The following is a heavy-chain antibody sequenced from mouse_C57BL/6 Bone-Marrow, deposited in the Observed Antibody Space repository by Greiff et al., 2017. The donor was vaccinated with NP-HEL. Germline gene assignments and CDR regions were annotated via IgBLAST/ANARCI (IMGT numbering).Heavy chain of an antibody. V-gene: IGHV1-52*01. Sequence: QVQLQQPGAELVRPGSSVKLSCKASGYTFTSYWMHWVKQRPIQGLEWIGNIDPSDSETHYNQKFKDKATLTVDKSSSTAYMQPSSLTSEDSAVYYCARSGRGLRYFDYWGQGTTLTVSS. J-gene: IGHJ2*01. CDR2: IDPSDSET. D-gene: IGHD2-4*01. CDR1: GYTFTSYW. CDR3: ARSGRGLRYFDY.